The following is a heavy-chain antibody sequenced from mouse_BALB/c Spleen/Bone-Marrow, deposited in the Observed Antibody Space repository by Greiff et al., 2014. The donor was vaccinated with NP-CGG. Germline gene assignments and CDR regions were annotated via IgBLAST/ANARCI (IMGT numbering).Heavy chain of an antibody. CDR1: GFTFSSFA. CDR3: AIMKNYAMDY. J-gene: IGHJ4*01. V-gene: IGHV5-9-4*01. D-gene: IGHD2-3*01. CDR2: ISSGGSYT. Sequence: DVKLVESGGGLVKPGGSLKLSCAASGFTFSSFAMSWIRQSPEKRLEWVAEISSGGSYTYYPDTVTGRFTISRDNAKNTLYLEMSSLRSEDTAMYYCAIMKNYAMDYWGQGTSVTVSS.